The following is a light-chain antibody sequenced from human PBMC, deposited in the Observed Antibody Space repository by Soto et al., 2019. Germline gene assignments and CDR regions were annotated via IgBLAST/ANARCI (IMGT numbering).Light chain of an antibody. J-gene: IGLJ3*02. CDR2: RND. CDR3: SAWDDSLSGPV. Sequence: QSVLTQPPSASGTPGQRVTISCSGSSSNIGSNYVYWYRQLPGTAPNVLIYRNDERPSGVPDRFSGSKSGSSASLAISGLRSEAEADHYCSAWDDSLSGPVFGRGTKLTVL. V-gene: IGLV1-47*01. CDR1: SSNIGSNY.